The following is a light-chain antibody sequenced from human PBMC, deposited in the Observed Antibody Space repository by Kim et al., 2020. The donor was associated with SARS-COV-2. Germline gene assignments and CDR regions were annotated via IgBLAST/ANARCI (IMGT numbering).Light chain of an antibody. CDR1: QGINTY. J-gene: IGKJ1*01. CDR3: QKYNSSPWT. V-gene: IGKV1-27*01. Sequence: DIQMTQSPSSLSASLGDRVTITCRASQGINTYLAWYQQKPGKVPKLLIYGASALHTGVPSRFSGSGSGTDFTLTISSLQPEDVATYYCQKYNSSPWTFGQGTKVDIK. CDR2: GAS.